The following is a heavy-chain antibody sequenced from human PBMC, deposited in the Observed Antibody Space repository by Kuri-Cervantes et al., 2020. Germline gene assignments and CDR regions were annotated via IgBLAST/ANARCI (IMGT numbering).Heavy chain of an antibody. CDR3: ARVPTIPGMSSYYGMDV. Sequence: GESLKISCAASGFTVSSNEMSWVRQAPGKGLEWVSSISGGSTYYADSRKGRFTISRDNSKNTLHLQMNSLRAEDTAVYYCARVPTIPGMSSYYGMDVWGQGTTVTVSS. CDR2: ISGGST. CDR1: GFTVSSNE. V-gene: IGHV3-38-3*01. J-gene: IGHJ6*02. D-gene: IGHD6-13*01.